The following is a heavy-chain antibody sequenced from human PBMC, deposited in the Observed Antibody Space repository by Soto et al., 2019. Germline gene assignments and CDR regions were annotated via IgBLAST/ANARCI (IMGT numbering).Heavy chain of an antibody. CDR1: GFSFSDYY. V-gene: IGHV3-11*06. D-gene: IGHD3-22*01. J-gene: IGHJ4*02. CDR2: ISSTATYT. Sequence: PGGSLRLSCAASGFSFSDYYMNWIRQAPGKGLEWLSYISSTATYTNYADSVRGRFTISRDSAKNSLYLDMNALRAEDTAVYYCARARLVVEGRFDYCGQGSLVTVSS. CDR3: ARARLVVEGRFDY.